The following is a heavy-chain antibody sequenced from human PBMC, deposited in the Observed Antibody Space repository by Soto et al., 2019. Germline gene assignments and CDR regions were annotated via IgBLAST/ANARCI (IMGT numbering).Heavy chain of an antibody. CDR2: INPNSGGT. CDR1: GYTFTGYY. Sequence: ASVKVSCKASGYTFTGYYMHWVRQAPGQGLEWMGWINPNSGGTNYAQKFQGWVTMTRDTSISTAYMELSRLRSDDTAVYYCARGGGLGYCSSTSLNGAECNWFDPWGQGTLVTVSS. J-gene: IGHJ5*02. V-gene: IGHV1-2*04. D-gene: IGHD2-2*01. CDR3: ARGGGLGYCSSTSLNGAECNWFDP.